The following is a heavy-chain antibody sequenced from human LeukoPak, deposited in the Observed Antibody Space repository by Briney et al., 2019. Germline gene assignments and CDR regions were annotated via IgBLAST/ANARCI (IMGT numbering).Heavy chain of an antibody. J-gene: IGHJ4*02. V-gene: IGHV1-69*05. CDR2: IIPIFGTA. CDR3: ARDAVLLWFGELLGYFDY. Sequence: SVKVSCKASGYTFTSYDISWVRQAPGQGLEWMGGIIPIFGTANYAQKFQGRVTMTTDTSTSTAYMELRSLRSDDTAVYYCARDAVLLWFGELLGYFDYWGQGTLVTVSS. D-gene: IGHD3-10*01. CDR1: GYTFTSYD.